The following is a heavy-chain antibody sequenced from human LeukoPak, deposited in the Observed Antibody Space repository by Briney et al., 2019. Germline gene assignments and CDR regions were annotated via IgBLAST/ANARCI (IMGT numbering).Heavy chain of an antibody. Sequence: GASLKISCKGSGYSFTNYWIGWVRQKPGKGLEYMGIIYTVDSDTGYSPSFQGQVTISVDKSINTAYLQWTTLKASDTAMYYCARGGSGWYFDYWGHGSLVTVSS. V-gene: IGHV5-51*01. CDR1: GYSFTNYW. CDR2: IYTVDSDT. CDR3: ARGGSGWYFDY. J-gene: IGHJ4*01. D-gene: IGHD6-19*01.